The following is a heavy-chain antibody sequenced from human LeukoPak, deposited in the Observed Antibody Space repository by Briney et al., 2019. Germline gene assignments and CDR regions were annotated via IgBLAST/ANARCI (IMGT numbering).Heavy chain of an antibody. CDR3: ARGGYYGSGSYYNWFDP. CDR1: GYTFTGYY. Sequence: ASVKVSCKASGYTFTGYYMHWVRQAPGQGLEWMGWINPNSGGTNYAQKFQGRVTMTRDTSISTAYMELSSLRSEDTAVYYCARGGYYGSGSYYNWFDPWGQGTLVTVSS. CDR2: INPNSGGT. J-gene: IGHJ5*02. D-gene: IGHD3-10*01. V-gene: IGHV1-2*02.